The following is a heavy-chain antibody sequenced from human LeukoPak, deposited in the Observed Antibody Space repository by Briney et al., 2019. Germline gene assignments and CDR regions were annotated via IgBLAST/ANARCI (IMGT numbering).Heavy chain of an antibody. CDR3: ARGWGDAFDI. V-gene: IGHV3-30-3*01. D-gene: IGHD3-16*01. CDR2: ISYDGSNK. J-gene: IGHJ3*02. Sequence: GGSLRLSCAASGFTFSSYAMHGVREAPGRGLEGGAVISYDGSNKYYADSVKGRFTISRDNSKNTLYLQMNSLRAEDTAVYYCARGWGDAFDIWGQGTMVTVSS. CDR1: GFTFSSYA.